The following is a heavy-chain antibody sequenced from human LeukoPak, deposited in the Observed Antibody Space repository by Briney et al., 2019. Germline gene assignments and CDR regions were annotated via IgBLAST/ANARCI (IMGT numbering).Heavy chain of an antibody. J-gene: IGHJ5*02. CDR1: GCTFTSYG. Sequence: ASVKVSCKASGCTFTSYGISWVRQAPGQGLEWMGWINAYNGNTNYAQKFQGRVTMTTDTSTSTAYMELRSLRSDDTAVYYCARDREIPPWWFDPWGQGTLVTVSS. CDR2: INAYNGNT. D-gene: IGHD1-26*01. V-gene: IGHV1-18*01. CDR3: ARDREIPPWWFDP.